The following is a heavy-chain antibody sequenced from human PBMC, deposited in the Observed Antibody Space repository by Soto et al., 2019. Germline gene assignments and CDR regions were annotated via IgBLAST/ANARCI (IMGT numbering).Heavy chain of an antibody. D-gene: IGHD6-19*01. V-gene: IGHV3-30*18. CDR1: GFTFSSYG. J-gene: IGHJ4*02. Sequence: QVQLVESGGGVVQPGRSLRLSCAASGFTFSSYGMHWVRQAPGKGLEWVAVISYDGSNKYYADSVKGRFTISRDNSKNTLYLQMNSLRAEDTAAYYCAKEAEYSSGWYYYWGQGTLVTVSS. CDR3: AKEAEYSSGWYYY. CDR2: ISYDGSNK.